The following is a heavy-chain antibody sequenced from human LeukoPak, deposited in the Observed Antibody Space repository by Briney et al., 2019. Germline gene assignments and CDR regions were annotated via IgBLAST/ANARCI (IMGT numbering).Heavy chain of an antibody. Sequence: GRSLRLSCAASGFAFDSFTMTWVRQAPGKGPEWVAALSSDGRNKYYRDSVKGRFTISRDNSKNTLYLQMGSLSTDGTAVYYCARLRRAVVIVHDAFDIWGQGTMVTVS. CDR3: ARLRRAVVIVHDAFDI. CDR2: LSSDGRNK. V-gene: IGHV3-30*04. CDR1: GFAFDSFT. J-gene: IGHJ3*02. D-gene: IGHD3-22*01.